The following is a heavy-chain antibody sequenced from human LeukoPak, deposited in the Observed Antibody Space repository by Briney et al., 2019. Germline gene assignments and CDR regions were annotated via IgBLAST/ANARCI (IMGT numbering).Heavy chain of an antibody. V-gene: IGHV4-34*01. D-gene: IGHD2-2*01. CDR2: INHSGST. CDR3: ARGGDIVVVPAAI. J-gene: IGHJ4*02. CDR1: GGSFSGYY. Sequence: SETLPLTCAVYGGSFSGYYWSWIRQPPGKGLEWIGEINHSGSTNYNPSLKSRVTISVDTSKNQFSLRLSSVTAADTAVYYCARGGDIVVVPAAIWGQGSLVNVSS.